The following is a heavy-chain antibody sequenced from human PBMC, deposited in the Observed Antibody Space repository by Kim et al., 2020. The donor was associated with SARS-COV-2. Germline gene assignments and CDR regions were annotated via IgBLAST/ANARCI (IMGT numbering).Heavy chain of an antibody. CDR1: GFTFSSYS. V-gene: IGHV3-21*01. CDR2: ISNSSSDI. CDR3: ARDTGFGELSKL. Sequence: GGSLRLSCAASGFTFSSYSMSWVRQAPGKGLEWVGSISNSSSDIYYADSVKGRFTISRDNAKNSLYLQMNSLRAEDTAVYYCARDTGFGELSKLWGQGTLVTVSS. D-gene: IGHD3-10*01. J-gene: IGHJ4*02.